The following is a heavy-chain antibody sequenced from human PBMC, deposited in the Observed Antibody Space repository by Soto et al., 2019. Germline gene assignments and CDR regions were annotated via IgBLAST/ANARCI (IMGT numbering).Heavy chain of an antibody. CDR1: GDPISGTNW. V-gene: IGHV4-4*02. Sequence: SETLSLTCTVSGDPISGTNWWSWVRQPPGKGLEWIGEIYGGGTTNYNPSLKSRVTISVDKSKNHFSLNLNSVAAADTAVYYCTKNLFAWGQGRLVTVSS. D-gene: IGHD3-3*01. J-gene: IGHJ5*02. CDR3: TKNLFA. CDR2: IYGGGTT.